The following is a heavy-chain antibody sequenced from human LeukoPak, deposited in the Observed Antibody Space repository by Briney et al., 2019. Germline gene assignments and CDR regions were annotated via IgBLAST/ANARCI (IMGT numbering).Heavy chain of an antibody. CDR2: LSNDGGSK. CDR1: GFTFSSYP. D-gene: IGHD3-9*01. CDR3: ARDFFDWLLSYYFYTVDV. Sequence: GGSLRLSCAASGFTFSSYPMHWVRQAPGKGLEWVAVLSNDGGSKYYADSVKGRFAISRDNSKNTLYLQMNSLRAEDTAVYYCARDFFDWLLSYYFYTVDVWGQGTTVTVSS. V-gene: IGHV3-30*09. J-gene: IGHJ6*02.